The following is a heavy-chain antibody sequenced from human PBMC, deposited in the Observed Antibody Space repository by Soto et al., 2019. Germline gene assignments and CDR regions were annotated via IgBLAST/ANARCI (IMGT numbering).Heavy chain of an antibody. J-gene: IGHJ4*02. D-gene: IGHD5-12*01. V-gene: IGHV4-34*01. CDR1: GGSFSGYY. CDR3: ARASRYVATITRLDY. Sequence: PWETLSLTCAVYGGSFSGYYWSWIRQPPGKGLEWIGEINHSGSTNYNPSLKSRVTISVDTSKNQFSLKLSSVTAADTAVYYCARASRYVATITRLDYWSQGTLVTVSS. CDR2: INHSGST.